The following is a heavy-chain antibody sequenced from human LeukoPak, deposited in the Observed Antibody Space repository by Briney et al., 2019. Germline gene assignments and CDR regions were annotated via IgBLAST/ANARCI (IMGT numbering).Heavy chain of an antibody. Sequence: GRSLRLSCAASGFTFSSYAMHWVRRAPGKGLEWVAVISYDGSNKYYADSVKGRFTISRDNSKNTLYLQMNSLRAEDTAVYYCARGDQNAFDIWGQGTMVTVSS. CDR2: ISYDGSNK. CDR1: GFTFSSYA. CDR3: ARGDQNAFDI. D-gene: IGHD2-2*01. V-gene: IGHV3-30-3*01. J-gene: IGHJ3*02.